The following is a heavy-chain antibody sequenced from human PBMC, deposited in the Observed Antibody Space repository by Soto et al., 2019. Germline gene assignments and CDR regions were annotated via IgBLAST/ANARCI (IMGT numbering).Heavy chain of an antibody. CDR2: IRSKANSYAT. D-gene: IGHD3-10*01. CDR3: TSPWGGSGYYYYYGMDV. J-gene: IGHJ6*02. V-gene: IGHV3-73*02. Sequence: EVQLVESGGGLVQPGGSLKLSCAASGFTFSGSAMHWVRQASGKGLEWVGRIRSKANSYATAYAASVKGRFTISRDDSKNTAYLQMNSLKTEDTAVYYCTSPWGGSGYYYYYGMDVWGQGTTVTVSS. CDR1: GFTFSGSA.